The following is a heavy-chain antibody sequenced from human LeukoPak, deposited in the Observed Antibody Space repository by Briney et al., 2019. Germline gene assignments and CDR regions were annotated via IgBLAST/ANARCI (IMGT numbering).Heavy chain of an antibody. D-gene: IGHD2-21*01. CDR1: GFTFSSYA. CDR3: AKGLCGDTFLNWFDP. Sequence: GGSLRLSCVASGFTFSSYAMSWVRQAPGKGLKWVSGISGSGVSTYYTDSVKGRFTVSRDNSKNTMFLQMNSLRAEDTAVYYCAKGLCGDTFLNWFDPWGQGTLVTVSS. J-gene: IGHJ5*02. CDR2: ISGSGVST. V-gene: IGHV3-23*01.